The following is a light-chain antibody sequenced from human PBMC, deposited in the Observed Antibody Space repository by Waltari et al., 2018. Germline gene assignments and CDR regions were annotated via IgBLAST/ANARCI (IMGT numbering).Light chain of an antibody. CDR2: GVS. CDR1: QNINTY. CDR3: QRYNSYSNT. J-gene: IGKJ2*01. Sequence: DIQMTQSPSTLSASVGDRVTITCRASQNINTYLAWYQHKPGKAPKRLIYGVSTLESGVPLRFSGSGSGTEFTLTISSLQPDDFATYYCQRYNSYSNTFGQGTKLEIK. V-gene: IGKV1-5*01.